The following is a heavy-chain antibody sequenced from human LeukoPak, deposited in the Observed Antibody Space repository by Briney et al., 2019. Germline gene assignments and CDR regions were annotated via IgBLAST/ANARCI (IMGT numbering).Heavy chain of an antibody. D-gene: IGHD2-15*01. Sequence: PGGSLRLSCVASGFTFSSYAMSWVRQAPGKGLEWVSDITDSGVITYYADSVKGRFTISRDNSKNTMYLQMNSLRAEDTALYYCAKVNGYCSGGSCYSSGSYYYYGMDVWGKGTTVTVSS. J-gene: IGHJ6*04. CDR2: ITDSGVIT. CDR3: AKVNGYCSGGSCYSSGSYYYYGMDV. CDR1: GFTFSSYA. V-gene: IGHV3-23*01.